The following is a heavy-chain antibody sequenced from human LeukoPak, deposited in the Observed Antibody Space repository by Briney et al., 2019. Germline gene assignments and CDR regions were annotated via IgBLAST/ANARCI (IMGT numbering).Heavy chain of an antibody. CDR3: ARDRRDYDFWSGYYTGGGDY. J-gene: IGHJ4*02. CDR2: ISAYNGNT. CDR1: GYTFTSYG. D-gene: IGHD3-3*01. Sequence: ASVKVSCKAPGYTFTSYGISWVRQAPGQGLEWMGWISAYNGNTNYAQKLQGRVTMTTDTSTSTAYMELRSLRSDDTAVYYCARDRRDYDFWSGYYTGGGDYWGQGTLVTVSS. V-gene: IGHV1-18*01.